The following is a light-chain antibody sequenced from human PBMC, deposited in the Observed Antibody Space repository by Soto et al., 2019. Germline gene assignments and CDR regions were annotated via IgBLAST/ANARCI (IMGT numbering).Light chain of an antibody. J-gene: IGLJ2*01. Sequence: QPVLTQPPSVSGAPGQRVTISCTGSSSNIGAGYDVHWYQQLPGTAPKLLIYGNSNRPSGVPDRFSGSKSCTSASLAITGLQAEDEADYYCQSYDSSLSGRVVFGGGTKVTVL. CDR1: SSNIGAGYD. CDR3: QSYDSSLSGRVV. V-gene: IGLV1-40*01. CDR2: GNS.